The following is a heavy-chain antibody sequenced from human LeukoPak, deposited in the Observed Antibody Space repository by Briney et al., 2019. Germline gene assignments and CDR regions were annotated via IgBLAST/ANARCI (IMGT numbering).Heavy chain of an antibody. CDR2: IYYSGST. CDR3: ARATYYYGSGSPIPDY. Sequence: SETLSLTCTVSGGSINSYYWSWIRQPPGKGLEWIAYIYYSGSTNYNPSLKSRVTISLDKSNNQISLKLSSVTAADTAVYYCARATYYYGSGSPIPDYWGQGTLVTVSS. D-gene: IGHD3-10*01. V-gene: IGHV4-59*01. J-gene: IGHJ4*02. CDR1: GGSINSYY.